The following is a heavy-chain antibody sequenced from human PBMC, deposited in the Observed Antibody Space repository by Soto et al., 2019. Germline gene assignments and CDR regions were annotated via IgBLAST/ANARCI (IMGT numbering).Heavy chain of an antibody. D-gene: IGHD2-15*01. CDR2: ISSDGSNK. J-gene: IGHJ6*02. CDR1: GFTFSSYA. CDR3: ARMASFYCSGGSCYPTYGMDV. Sequence: QVQLVESGGGVVQPGRSLRLSCAASGFTFSSYAMHWVRQAPGKGLEWVAVISSDGSNKYCADSVKGRFTISRDNSKNTLYLQMNSLRAEDTAVYYCARMASFYCSGGSCYPTYGMDVWGQGTTVTVSS. V-gene: IGHV3-30-3*01.